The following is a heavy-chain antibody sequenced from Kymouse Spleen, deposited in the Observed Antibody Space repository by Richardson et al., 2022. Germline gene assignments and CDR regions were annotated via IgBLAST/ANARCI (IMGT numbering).Heavy chain of an antibody. Sequence: QVQLVQSGAEVKKPGASVKVSCKASGYTFTSYDINWVRQATGQGLEWMGWMNPNSGNTGYAQKFQGRVTMTRNTSISTAYMELSSLRSEDTAVYYCARLYSSSWYSYYYYYGMDVWGQGTTVTVSS. CDR1: GYTFTSYD. V-gene: IGHV1-8*01. CDR3: ARLYSSSWYSYYYYYGMDV. D-gene: IGHD6-13*01. J-gene: IGHJ6*02. CDR2: MNPNSGNT.